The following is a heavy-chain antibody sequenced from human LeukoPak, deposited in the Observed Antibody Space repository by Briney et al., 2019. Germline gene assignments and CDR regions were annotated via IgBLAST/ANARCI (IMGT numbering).Heavy chain of an antibody. J-gene: IGHJ4*02. CDR3: ARGVRNQLLSEY. Sequence: GASVKVSCTASGYTFSTYDVTWVRQAPGQGLEWMGCVNPNSGNTGYAQKFRGRVTMTSDSSISSAYMELSSLTSEDTAVYYCARGVRNQLLSEYWGQGTLITVSS. CDR2: VNPNSGNT. V-gene: IGHV1-8*01. D-gene: IGHD2-2*01. CDR1: GYTFSTYD.